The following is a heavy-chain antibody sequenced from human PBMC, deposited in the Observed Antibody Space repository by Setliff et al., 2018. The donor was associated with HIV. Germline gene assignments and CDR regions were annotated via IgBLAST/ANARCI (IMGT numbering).Heavy chain of an antibody. Sequence: PSETLSLTCTVSGGAIGGINYYWDWIRQSPGKGLEWIGSVYYTGSTNYNPSLESRVTMSVDTSKNQFSLRLMSLTAADTATYYCARGRVTLNGVAAGHHYMDVWGKGNTVTVSS. V-gene: IGHV4-61*05. CDR1: GGAIGGINYY. CDR3: ARGRVTLNGVAAGHHYMDV. D-gene: IGHD3-3*01. CDR2: VYYTGST. J-gene: IGHJ6*03.